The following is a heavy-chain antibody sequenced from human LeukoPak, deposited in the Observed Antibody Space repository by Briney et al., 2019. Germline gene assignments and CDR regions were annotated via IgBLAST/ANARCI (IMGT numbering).Heavy chain of an antibody. D-gene: IGHD1-26*01. J-gene: IGHJ4*02. CDR2: IYYSGST. CDR3: ARHRGEWELSLVFDY. Sequence: SETLFLTCTVSGGSISSSSYYWGWIRQPPGKGLEWIGSIYYSGSTYYNPSLKSRVTISVDTSKNQFSPKLSSVTAADTAVYYCARHRGEWELSLVFDYWGQGTLVTVSS. CDR1: GGSISSSSYY. V-gene: IGHV4-39*01.